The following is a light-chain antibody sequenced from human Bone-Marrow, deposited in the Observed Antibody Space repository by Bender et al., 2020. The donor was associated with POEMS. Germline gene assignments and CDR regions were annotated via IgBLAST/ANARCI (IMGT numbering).Light chain of an antibody. CDR3: QVWDRGSGHVL. CDR2: DDT. V-gene: IGLV3-21*02. CDR1: DIGSKT. Sequence: SYVLTQPPSVSVAPGQTARISCGGDDIGSKTVHWYQQRPGQAPVLVLYDDTNRPPGIPERFSGSNSVNTATLTITRVETGDEGDYYCQVWDRGSGHVLFGGGTKLTVL. J-gene: IGLJ2*01.